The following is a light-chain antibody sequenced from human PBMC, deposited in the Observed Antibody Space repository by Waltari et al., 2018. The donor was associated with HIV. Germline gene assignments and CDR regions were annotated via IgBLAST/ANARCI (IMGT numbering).Light chain of an antibody. V-gene: IGLV2-14*01. CDR2: DVT. CDR3: SSYTTSSTWV. CDR1: SSDVGKYNY. J-gene: IGLJ3*02. Sequence: QSALTQPASVSGSPGQSITISCTGTSSDVGKYNYVSWYQQYPGKAPKLMISDVTTRPSGISSRFSGSKSANTASLTISGVQAEDEADYYCSSYTTSSTWVFGGGTKLTVL.